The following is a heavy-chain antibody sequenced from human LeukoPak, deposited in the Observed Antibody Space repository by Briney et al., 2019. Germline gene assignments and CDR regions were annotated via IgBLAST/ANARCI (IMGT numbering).Heavy chain of an antibody. V-gene: IGHV3-23*01. CDR1: GFTFSSYA. CDR2: ISGSGGST. CDR3: AKGVLIIMVTIGGGVGAFDI. D-gene: IGHD3-16*01. Sequence: GGSLRLSCAASGFTFSSYAMSWVRQAPGKGLEWVSAISGSGGSTYYADSVKGRFTISRDNSKNTLYLQMNSLRAEDTAVDYCAKGVLIIMVTIGGGVGAFDIWGQGTMVTVSS. J-gene: IGHJ3*02.